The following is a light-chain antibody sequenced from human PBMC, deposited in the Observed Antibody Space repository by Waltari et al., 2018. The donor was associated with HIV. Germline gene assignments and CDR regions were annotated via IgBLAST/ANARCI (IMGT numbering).Light chain of an antibody. CDR1: VVDSGPEIY. Sequence: QSALAQPASVSGSPGQSITISCAGAVVDSGPEIYVSWYQQHPGRAPRLIIYMLSSRPSGVSDRFSGSSSDRSATLTISGLQSDDEAHYYCSSYSTITSSYVFGTGTRVTVL. J-gene: IGLJ1*01. V-gene: IGLV2-14*01. CDR2: MLS. CDR3: SSYSTITSSYV.